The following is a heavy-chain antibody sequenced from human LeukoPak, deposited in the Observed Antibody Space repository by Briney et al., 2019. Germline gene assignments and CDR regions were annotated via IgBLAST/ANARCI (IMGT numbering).Heavy chain of an antibody. V-gene: IGHV4-59*01. Sequence: SETLSLTCTVSGGSISSYYWSWIRQPPGKGLEWIGYIYYSGSTYYNPSLKSRVTISVDTSKNQVSLKLSSVTAADTAVYYCARDKAVAGRHFDYWGQGTLVTVSS. J-gene: IGHJ4*02. D-gene: IGHD6-19*01. CDR1: GGSISSYY. CDR3: ARDKAVAGRHFDY. CDR2: IYYSGST.